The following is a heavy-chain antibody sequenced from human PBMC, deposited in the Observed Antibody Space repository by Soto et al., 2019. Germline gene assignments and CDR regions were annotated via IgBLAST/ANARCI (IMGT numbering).Heavy chain of an antibody. CDR1: GFTFSSYA. D-gene: IGHD6-19*01. V-gene: IGHV3-23*01. J-gene: IGHJ4*02. CDR3: AKDRAIAVAGTSLEG. Sequence: EVQLLESGGGLVQPGESLRLSCAASGFTFSSYAMSWVRQAPGKGLEWVSAISGSGGSTYYADSVKGRFTISRDNSKNTLYLQMNSLRAEDTAVYYCAKDRAIAVAGTSLEGWGQGTLVTVSS. CDR2: ISGSGGST.